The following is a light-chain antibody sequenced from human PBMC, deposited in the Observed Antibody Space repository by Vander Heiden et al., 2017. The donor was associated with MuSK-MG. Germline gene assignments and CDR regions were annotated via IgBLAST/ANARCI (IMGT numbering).Light chain of an antibody. CDR1: SSGLGNYNS. CDR3: SSHAGHNRV. V-gene: IGLV2-8*01. J-gene: IGLJ3*02. Sequence: QSALTQPPSASGSPGQSVTISCTGTSSGLGNYNSVAWYQHHPGKAPKLMIYEVNKRPSGVPDRFSGSKSGNTASLTVSGLQAEDEADYYCSSHAGHNRVFGGGTKLTVL. CDR2: EVN.